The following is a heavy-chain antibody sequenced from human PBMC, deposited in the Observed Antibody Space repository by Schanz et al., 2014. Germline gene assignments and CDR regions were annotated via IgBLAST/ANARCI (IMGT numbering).Heavy chain of an antibody. CDR2: TSNDGSFT. J-gene: IGHJ4*02. Sequence: EVQLVESGGGLVQPGGSLGLSCAASGFTFSDSWMHWVRQAPGKGLVWVSRTSNDGSFTTFADSVKGRFTISRDNAKNTLDLQMNSLRAEDTAVYYCVRDTDYHFDYWGQGTLVTVSS. CDR1: GFTFSDSW. V-gene: IGHV3-74*01. CDR3: VRDTDYHFDY. D-gene: IGHD4-17*01.